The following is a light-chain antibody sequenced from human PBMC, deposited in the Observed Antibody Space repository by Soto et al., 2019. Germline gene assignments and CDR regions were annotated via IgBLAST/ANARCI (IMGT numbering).Light chain of an antibody. CDR3: EQYNSYPKT. CDR1: QSISSW. Sequence: DIQMTQSPSTLSASVGDRVTITCRASQSISSWLAWYQQKPGKAPKLLIYDASSLESGVPSRFSGSGYGTEFTLTISSLQPDDFATQYGEQYNSYPKTFGQGTKVEIK. CDR2: DAS. V-gene: IGKV1-5*01. J-gene: IGKJ1*01.